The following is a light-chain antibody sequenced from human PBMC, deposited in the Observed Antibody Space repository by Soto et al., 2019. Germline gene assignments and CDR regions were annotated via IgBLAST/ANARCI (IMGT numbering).Light chain of an antibody. V-gene: IGKV1-9*01. CDR3: QQLNSDWYA. J-gene: IGKJ2*01. CDR1: QGISTY. CDR2: GAS. Sequence: DIQLTQSPSFLSASVGDRVTITCRASQGISTYLAWYLQRPGKAPQLLIYGASTLQSGVPSRFSGSGSGTEFTLTISSLQPEDFGTYYCQQLNSDWYAFGQGTKLEI.